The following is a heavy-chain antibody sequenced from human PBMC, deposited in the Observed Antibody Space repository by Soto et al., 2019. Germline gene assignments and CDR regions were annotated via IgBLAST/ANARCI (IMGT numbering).Heavy chain of an antibody. CDR2: IYYSGST. D-gene: IGHD3-16*01. CDR3: ATYDSPYYYMDV. V-gene: IGHV4-59*13. J-gene: IGHJ6*03. CDR1: GGSISRYF. Sequence: QVQLQESGPGLVKPSETLSLTCTVSGGSISRYFWSWIRQPPGKGLQWIGHIYYSGSTDYNPSLKSPVAISVDASKTHFSLRLNSVTAADAAVYYWATYDSPYYYMDVWGKGTTVTVSS.